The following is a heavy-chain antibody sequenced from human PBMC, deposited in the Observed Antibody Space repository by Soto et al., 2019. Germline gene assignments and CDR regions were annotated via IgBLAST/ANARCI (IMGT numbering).Heavy chain of an antibody. Sequence: SETLSLTCSVSGGSISDGAYYWSWIRQHPGRGLEWIGYILHSGSSYYNPSLKSRLAISLDTSKNQFSLKVNSVTAADTAVYFCARGRGYRTDYWGQGTLVTVSS. CDR3: ARGRGYRTDY. J-gene: IGHJ4*02. D-gene: IGHD5-18*01. CDR1: GGSISDGAYY. V-gene: IGHV4-31*02. CDR2: ILHSGSS.